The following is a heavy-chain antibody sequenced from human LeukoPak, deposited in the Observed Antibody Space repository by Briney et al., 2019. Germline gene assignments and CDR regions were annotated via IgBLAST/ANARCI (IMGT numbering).Heavy chain of an antibody. Sequence: SETLSLTCAVYGGSFSGYYWSWIRQPPGKGPEWIGEINHSGSTNYNPSLKSRVTISVDTSKNQFSLKLSSVTAADTAVYYCARGGRARLDYWGQGTLVTVSS. J-gene: IGHJ4*02. CDR2: INHSGST. D-gene: IGHD1-26*01. CDR1: GGSFSGYY. V-gene: IGHV4-34*01. CDR3: ARGGRARLDY.